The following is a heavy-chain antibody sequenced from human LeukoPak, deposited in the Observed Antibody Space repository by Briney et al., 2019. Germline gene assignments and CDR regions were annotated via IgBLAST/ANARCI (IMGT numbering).Heavy chain of an antibody. V-gene: IGHV3-21*01. J-gene: IGHJ4*02. Sequence: GGSLRLSCAASGFTFSSYSMSWVRQAPGKGLEWVSSISTSSSYIYYADSVKGRFTISRDNAKNSLYLQMNSLRAEDTAVYYCASLDYDFWSGIDYWGQGTLVTVSS. D-gene: IGHD3-3*01. CDR3: ASLDYDFWSGIDY. CDR2: ISTSSSYI. CDR1: GFTFSSYS.